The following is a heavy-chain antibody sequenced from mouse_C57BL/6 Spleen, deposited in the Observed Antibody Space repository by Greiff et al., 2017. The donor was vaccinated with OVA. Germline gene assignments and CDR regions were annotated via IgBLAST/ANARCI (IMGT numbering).Heavy chain of an antibody. V-gene: IGHV1-50*01. D-gene: IGHD1-1*01. CDR2: IDPSDSYT. Sequence: QVQLKQPGAELVKPGASVKLSCKASGYTFTSYWMQWVKQRPGQGLEWIGEIDPSDSYTNYNQKFKGKATLTVDTSSSTAYMQLSSLTSEDSAVYYCARSRYYGSSYYWYFDVWGTGTTVTVSS. CDR1: GYTFTSYW. CDR3: ARSRYYGSSYYWYFDV. J-gene: IGHJ1*03.